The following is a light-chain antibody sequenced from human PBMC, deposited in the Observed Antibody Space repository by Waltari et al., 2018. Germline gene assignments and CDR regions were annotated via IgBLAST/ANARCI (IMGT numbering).Light chain of an antibody. CDR3: QQYNSYPWT. CDR2: KAS. Sequence: TCRASQSISIWLAWYQQKPGKAPKLLIYKASSLESGVPSRFSGSGSGTEFTLTISSLQPDDFATYYCQQYNSYPWTFGKGTKVEIK. V-gene: IGKV1-5*03. J-gene: IGKJ1*01. CDR1: QSISIW.